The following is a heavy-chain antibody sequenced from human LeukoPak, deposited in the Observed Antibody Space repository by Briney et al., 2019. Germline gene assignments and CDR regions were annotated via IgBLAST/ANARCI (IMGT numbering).Heavy chain of an antibody. CDR2: IYSGGST. D-gene: IGHD3-22*01. V-gene: IGHV3-66*01. Sequence: RGSLRLSCAASGFPFSSYGMHWVRQAPGKGLEWVSVIYSGGSTYYADSVKGRFTISRDNSKNTLYLQMNSLRAEDTAVYYCARGYYDSSPHAFDIWGQGTMVTVSS. J-gene: IGHJ3*02. CDR3: ARGYYDSSPHAFDI. CDR1: GFPFSSYG.